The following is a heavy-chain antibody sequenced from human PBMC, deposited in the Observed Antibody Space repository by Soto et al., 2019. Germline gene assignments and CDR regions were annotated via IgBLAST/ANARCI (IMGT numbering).Heavy chain of an antibody. D-gene: IGHD2-21*02. V-gene: IGHV4-4*02. CDR1: GVSISGSNW. Sequence: VQLQESGPGLVKPSGTLSLTCNVSGVSISGSNWWSWVRQSPGKGLEWIGEVYHSGGANYNPSFKSRVIISVDKSKNQLSLQLSSVTAADTAIYYCATHVVETPKGRRGWFDPWGQGTLVTVSS. CDR3: ATHVVETPKGRRGWFDP. CDR2: VYHSGGA. J-gene: IGHJ5*02.